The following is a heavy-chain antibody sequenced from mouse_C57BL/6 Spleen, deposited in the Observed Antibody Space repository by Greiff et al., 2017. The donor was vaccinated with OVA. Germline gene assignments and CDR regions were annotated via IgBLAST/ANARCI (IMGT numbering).Heavy chain of an antibody. CDR3: ASLYDYDGDWYFDV. CDR2: INPSNGGT. Sequence: QVQLQQSGTELVKPGASVKLSCKASGYTFTSYWMHWVKQRPGQGLEWIGNINPSNGGTNYNEKFKSKATLTVDKSSSAAYMQLSSLTSEDSAVYYCASLYDYDGDWYFDVWGTGTTVTVSS. J-gene: IGHJ1*03. V-gene: IGHV1-53*01. D-gene: IGHD2-4*01. CDR1: GYTFTSYW.